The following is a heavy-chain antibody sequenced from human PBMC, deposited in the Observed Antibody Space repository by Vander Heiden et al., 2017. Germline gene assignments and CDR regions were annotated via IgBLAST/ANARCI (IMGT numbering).Heavy chain of an antibody. Sequence: QVQLQESGPGLVKPSQTLSLTCTFPGVSILSGGYYLGWIRQQPGKGLEWIGYIYDSGSTYYNPSLKSRVTISVDTAKNQFSLKRSSVTAADTAVYYCAARGYSYGYSGAPQFDYWGKGTLVTVSS. CDR2: IYDSGST. CDR1: GVSILSGGYY. V-gene: IGHV4-31*03. D-gene: IGHD5-18*01. CDR3: AARGYSYGYSGAPQFDY. J-gene: IGHJ4*02.